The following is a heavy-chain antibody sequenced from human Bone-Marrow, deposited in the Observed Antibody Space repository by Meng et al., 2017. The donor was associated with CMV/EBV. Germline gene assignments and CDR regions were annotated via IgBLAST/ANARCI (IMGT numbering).Heavy chain of an antibody. J-gene: IGHJ4*02. V-gene: IGHV3-30-3*01. CDR2: TSYDGDNK. CDR1: GFTFSSYA. D-gene: IGHD3-22*01. Sequence: GGSLRLSCVASGFTFSSYAMHWVRQAPGKGLEWVAFTSYDGDNKNYGDSVKGRFTISRDNSKNTLYLEMNSLRAEDTAVYYCAGELYYYDSSGYFDYWGQGTLVTVSS. CDR3: AGELYYYDSSGYFDY.